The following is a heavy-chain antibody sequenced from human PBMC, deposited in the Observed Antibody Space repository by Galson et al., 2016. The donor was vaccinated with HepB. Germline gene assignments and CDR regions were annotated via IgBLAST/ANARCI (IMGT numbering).Heavy chain of an antibody. D-gene: IGHD3-16*02. CDR3: ARVSVSVADLSTNYYYGMDV. V-gene: IGHV1-69*13. J-gene: IGHJ6*02. Sequence: SVKVSCKASGGTFSSYAISWVRQAPGQGLEWMGGIIPIYGTTNFAQKFQGRVTITADESMTTAYMELNSLRAEDTAVYYCARVSVSVADLSTNYYYGMDVWGQGTTVTVSS. CDR1: GGTFSSYA. CDR2: IIPIYGTT.